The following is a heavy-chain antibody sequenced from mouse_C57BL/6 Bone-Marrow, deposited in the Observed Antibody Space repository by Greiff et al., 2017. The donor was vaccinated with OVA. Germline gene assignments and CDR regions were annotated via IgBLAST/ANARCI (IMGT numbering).Heavy chain of an antibody. CDR1: GFNIKDDY. J-gene: IGHJ1*03. CDR2: IDPENGDT. D-gene: IGHD2-4*01. CDR3: TTGDYDLRYFDV. Sequence: EVQLVESGAELVRPGASVKLSCTASGFNIKDDYMHWVKQRPEQGLEWIGWIDPENGDTEYASKFQGKATITADTSSNTAYLQLSSLTSEDTAVYYCTTGDYDLRYFDVWGTGTTVTVSS. V-gene: IGHV14-4*01.